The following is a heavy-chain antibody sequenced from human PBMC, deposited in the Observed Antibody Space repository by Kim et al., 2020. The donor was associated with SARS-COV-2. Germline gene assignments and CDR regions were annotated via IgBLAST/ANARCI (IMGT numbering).Heavy chain of an antibody. J-gene: IGHJ5*02. CDR3: ATTTPFITMVRGVIIRGPNWFDP. D-gene: IGHD3-10*01. CDR2: FDPEDGET. CDR1: GYTLTELS. Sequence: DSVKVSCKVSGYTLTELSMHWVRQAPGKGLEWMGGFDPEDGETIYAQKFQGRVTMTEDTSTDTAYMELSSLRSEDTAVYYCATTTPFITMVRGVIIRGPNWFDPWGQGTLVTVSS. V-gene: IGHV1-24*01.